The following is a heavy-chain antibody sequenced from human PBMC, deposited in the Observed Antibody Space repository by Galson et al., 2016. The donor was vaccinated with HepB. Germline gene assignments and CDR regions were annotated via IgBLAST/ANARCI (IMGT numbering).Heavy chain of an antibody. V-gene: IGHV4-61*01. D-gene: IGHD6-13*01. J-gene: IGHJ5*02. CDR1: GGSVTSDICY. CDR3: AREMGRAAAGHNWFDP. CDR2: IYYTGST. Sequence: SETLSLTCSVSGGSVTSDICYWSWIRWSPGKGLEWIGYIYYTGSTNYNPSFSSRVTISVDTSKNQFSLRLTSVTAADTAVYYCAREMGRAAAGHNWFDPWGRGTLVTVSS.